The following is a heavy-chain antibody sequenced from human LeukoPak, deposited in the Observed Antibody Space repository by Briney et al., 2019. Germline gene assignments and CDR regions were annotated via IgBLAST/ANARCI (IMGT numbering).Heavy chain of an antibody. CDR2: VYYNGDT. Sequence: SETLSLTCTVSGGSISSSSHYWGWIRQPPGKGLEWIGSVYYNGDTYYNPSLKSRAITSVDTSRNQFSLRLSSVTAADMAIYYCAGHKAYSDYVSDWGQGTLVTVSS. CDR3: AGHKAYSDYVSD. V-gene: IGHV4-39*01. J-gene: IGHJ4*02. D-gene: IGHD4-11*01. CDR1: GGSISSSSHY.